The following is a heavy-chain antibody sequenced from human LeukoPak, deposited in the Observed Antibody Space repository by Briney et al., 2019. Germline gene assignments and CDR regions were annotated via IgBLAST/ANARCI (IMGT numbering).Heavy chain of an antibody. Sequence: ASVKVSCKASGYTFTSYDINWVRQATGQGLEWMGWMNPNSGNTGYAQKFQGRVTMTRNTSISTAYMELSSLRSEDTAVYYCARGICGGDCYTNWFDPWGQGTLVTVSS. CDR3: ARGICGGDCYTNWFDP. CDR1: GYTFTSYD. CDR2: MNPNSGNT. V-gene: IGHV1-8*01. D-gene: IGHD2-21*01. J-gene: IGHJ5*02.